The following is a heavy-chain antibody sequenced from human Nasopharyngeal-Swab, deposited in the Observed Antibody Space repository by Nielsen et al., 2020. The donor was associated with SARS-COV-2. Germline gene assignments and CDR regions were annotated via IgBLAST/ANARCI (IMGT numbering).Heavy chain of an antibody. Sequence: ASVKVSCKASGYTFTSYGISWVRQAPGQGLEWMGWISAYNGNTNYAQKLQGRVTMTTDTSTSTAYMELRSLRYDDTAVYYCARVPSRDGYNWADYWGQGTLVTVSS. CDR3: ARVPSRDGYNWADY. CDR1: GYTFTSYG. CDR2: ISAYNGNT. V-gene: IGHV1-18*01. J-gene: IGHJ4*02. D-gene: IGHD5-24*01.